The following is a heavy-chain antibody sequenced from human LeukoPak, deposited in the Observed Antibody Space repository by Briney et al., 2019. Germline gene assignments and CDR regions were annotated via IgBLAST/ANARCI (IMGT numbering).Heavy chain of an antibody. CDR1: GGSISSYY. CDR2: IYYSGST. V-gene: IGHV4-59*01. D-gene: IGHD3-16*01. Sequence: PSETLSLTCTVSGGSISSYYWSWIRQPPGKGLEWIGYIYYSGSTNYNPSLKSRVTISVEKSKNQFSMKLSSVTAAETAVYYCARDSYDGFDYWGQGTLVTVSS. J-gene: IGHJ4*02. CDR3: ARDSYDGFDY.